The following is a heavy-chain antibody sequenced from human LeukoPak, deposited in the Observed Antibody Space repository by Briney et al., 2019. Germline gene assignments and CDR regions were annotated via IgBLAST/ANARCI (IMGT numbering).Heavy chain of an antibody. CDR2: ISSSGSTL. D-gene: IGHD1-20*01. CDR1: GFTFSDYY. Sequence: GGSLRLSCAASGFTFSDYYMSWIRQAPGKGVEWVSYISSSGSTLYYADSVKGRITISRDNAKNSLYLQMNSLRAEDTAVYYCARRRYNWSAIDYWGQGTLVTVSS. J-gene: IGHJ4*02. CDR3: ARRRYNWSAIDY. V-gene: IGHV3-11*01.